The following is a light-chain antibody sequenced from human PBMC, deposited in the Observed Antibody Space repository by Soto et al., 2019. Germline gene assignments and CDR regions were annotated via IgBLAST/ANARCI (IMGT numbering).Light chain of an antibody. CDR3: CSYTDDRSYV. V-gene: IGLV2-23*01. Sequence: QSALTQPASVSGSPGQSITISCTATSSDVGTYYLVSLSQQHPGNVPTLMIYEGTKRPSGVSDRFSGSKSGNTASLTISGLQAEDGANYFCCSYTDDRSYVFGSGTKVTDL. J-gene: IGLJ1*01. CDR2: EGT. CDR1: SSDVGTYYL.